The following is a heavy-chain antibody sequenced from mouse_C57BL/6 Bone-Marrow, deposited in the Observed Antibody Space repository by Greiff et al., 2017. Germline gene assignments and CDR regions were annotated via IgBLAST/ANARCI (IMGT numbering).Heavy chain of an antibody. D-gene: IGHD1-1*01. V-gene: IGHV1-81*01. CDR2: IYPRSGNT. Sequence: QVQLQQSGAELARPGASVKLSCKASGYTFTSYGISWVKQRPGQGLEWIGEIYPRSGNTYYNEKFKGKATLTADKSSSTAYMELRSLTSEDSAVYVCARRGSSYWCFDVWGTGTTVTVSS. CDR1: GYTFTSYG. J-gene: IGHJ1*03. CDR3: ARRGSSYWCFDV.